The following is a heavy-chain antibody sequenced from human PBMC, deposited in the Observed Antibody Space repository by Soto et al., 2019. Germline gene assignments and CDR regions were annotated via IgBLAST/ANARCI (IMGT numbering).Heavy chain of an antibody. CDR2: INAGNGNT. CDR1: GYTFTSYA. D-gene: IGHD1-26*01. Sequence: ASVKVSCKASGYTFTSYAMHWVRQAPGQRLEWMGWINAGNGNTKYSQKFQGRVTITRDTSASTAYMELSSLRSEDTAVYYCASDGSPSPLSYYYYYGMDVWGQGTTVTVSS. CDR3: ASDGSPSPLSYYYYYGMDV. V-gene: IGHV1-3*01. J-gene: IGHJ6*02.